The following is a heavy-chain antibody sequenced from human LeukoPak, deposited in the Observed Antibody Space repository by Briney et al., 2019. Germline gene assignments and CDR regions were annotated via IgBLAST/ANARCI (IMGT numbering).Heavy chain of an antibody. CDR1: GFTFSSYS. V-gene: IGHV3-21*01. CDR3: ARVSHYDILTGYYMGAFDI. Sequence: GGSLRLSCAASGFTFSSYSMNWVRQAPGKGLEWVSSISSSSSYIYYADSVKGRFTISRDNAKNSLYLQMNSLRAEDTAVYYCARVSHYDILTGYYMGAFDIWGQGTMVTVSS. J-gene: IGHJ3*02. CDR2: ISSSSSYI. D-gene: IGHD3-9*01.